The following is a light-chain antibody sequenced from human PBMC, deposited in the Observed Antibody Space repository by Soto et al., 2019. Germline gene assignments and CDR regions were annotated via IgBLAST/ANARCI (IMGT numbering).Light chain of an antibody. J-gene: IGLJ1*01. CDR2: EGS. Sequence: QSVLTQPASVSGSPGQSITISCTGTSGDVGTYNLVSWYQHHPGEAPKLMIYEGSKRPSGVSNRFSGSKSGNTASLTISGLQADDEADYYCCSYAGSSTYVFGSGTKVTVL. CDR1: SGDVGTYNL. CDR3: CSYAGSSTYV. V-gene: IGLV2-23*01.